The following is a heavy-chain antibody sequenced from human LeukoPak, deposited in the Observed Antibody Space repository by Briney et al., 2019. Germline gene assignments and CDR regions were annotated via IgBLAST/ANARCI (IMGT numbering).Heavy chain of an antibody. V-gene: IGHV4-61*01. Sequence: SETLSLTCTVSGHSIRSGYYWGWIRQSPGKGLEWIGYIYYSGSTNYNPSLKSRVTISVDTSKNQFSLKLSSVTAADTAVYYCARVGGIAAQVDYWGQGTLVTVSS. CDR3: ARVGGIAAQVDY. J-gene: IGHJ4*02. CDR1: GHSIRSGYY. D-gene: IGHD6-13*01. CDR2: IYYSGST.